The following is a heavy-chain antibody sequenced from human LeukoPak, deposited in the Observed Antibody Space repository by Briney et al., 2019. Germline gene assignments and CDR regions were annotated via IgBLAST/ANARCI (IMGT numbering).Heavy chain of an antibody. Sequence: GASVKVSCKASGYTFTSYGISWVRQAPGQGLEWMGWTSAYNGNTNYAQKLQGRVTMTTDTSTSTAYMELRSLRSDDTAVYYCARGPYSGSYFWYFDLWGRGTLVTVSS. D-gene: IGHD1-26*01. CDR3: ARGPYSGSYFWYFDL. J-gene: IGHJ2*01. CDR1: GYTFTSYG. CDR2: TSAYNGNT. V-gene: IGHV1-18*01.